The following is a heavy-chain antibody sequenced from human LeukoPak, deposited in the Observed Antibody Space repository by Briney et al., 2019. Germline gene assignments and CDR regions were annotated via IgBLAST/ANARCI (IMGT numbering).Heavy chain of an antibody. J-gene: IGHJ4*02. V-gene: IGHV3-7*01. D-gene: IGHD2-15*01. Sequence: GGSLRLSCAASGFTFSSYWMSWVRQAPGKGPEWVANIKHDGSERYYVDSVKGRFTISRDNAKNSLYLQMNSLRAEDTAVYYCARVNPCSGGSCYPGEFDFWGQGTLVTVSS. CDR2: IKHDGSER. CDR3: ARVNPCSGGSCYPGEFDF. CDR1: GFTFSSYW.